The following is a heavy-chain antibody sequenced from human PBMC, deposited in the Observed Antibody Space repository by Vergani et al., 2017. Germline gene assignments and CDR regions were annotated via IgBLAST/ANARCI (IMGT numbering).Heavy chain of an antibody. D-gene: IGHD1/OR15-1a*01. Sequence: QVQLQQWGAGLLKPSETLSLTCAVYGGSFSGYYWSWIRQPPGKGLEWIGGINHSGSTNYNPSLKSRVTISVDTSKNQFSLKLSSVTAADTAVYYCASDVTKRQGVWGKGTTVTVSS. CDR1: GGSFSGYY. J-gene: IGHJ6*04. CDR3: ASDVTKRQGV. V-gene: IGHV4-34*01. CDR2: INHSGST.